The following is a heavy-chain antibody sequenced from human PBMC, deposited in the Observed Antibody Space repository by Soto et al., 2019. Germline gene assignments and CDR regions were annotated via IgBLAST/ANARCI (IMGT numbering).Heavy chain of an antibody. J-gene: IGHJ2*01. CDR2: INPNSGGT. V-gene: IGHV1-2*02. CDR3: ARDVRGGYNLIPHWYLDS. D-gene: IGHD3-10*01. Sequence: DSVKVSCTASGYTFTDYYIYWMRQAPGQGLAWMGWINPNSGGTHSAQKFQGRVTMTMDTSVSTAFMELSRLRSDDTAVYYCARDVRGGYNLIPHWYLDSWGRGTLVTVSS. CDR1: GYTFTDYY.